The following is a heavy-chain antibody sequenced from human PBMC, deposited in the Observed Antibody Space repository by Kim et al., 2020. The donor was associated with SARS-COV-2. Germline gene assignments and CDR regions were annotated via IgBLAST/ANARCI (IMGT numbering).Heavy chain of an antibody. Sequence: GGSLRLSCAASGFTFSSYAMHWVRQAPGKGLEWVAVISYDGSNKYYADSVKGRFTISRDNSKNTLYLQMNSLRAEDTAVYYCARERSSRGFPDRNFDYWGQGTLVTVSS. V-gene: IGHV3-30-3*01. CDR1: GFTFSSYA. CDR3: ARERSSRGFPDRNFDY. J-gene: IGHJ4*02. D-gene: IGHD2-2*01. CDR2: ISYDGSNK.